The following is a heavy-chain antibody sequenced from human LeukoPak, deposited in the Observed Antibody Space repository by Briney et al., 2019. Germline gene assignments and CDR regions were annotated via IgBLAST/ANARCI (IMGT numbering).Heavy chain of an antibody. Sequence: ASVKVSCKASGYTFTSYDINWVRQATGQGLEWMGWISAYNGNTNYAQKLQGRVTMTTDTSTSTAYMELRSLRSDDTAVDYCARSSSVTIPGYYFDYWGQGTLVTVSS. CDR3: ARSSSVTIPGYYFDY. V-gene: IGHV1-18*01. CDR2: ISAYNGNT. D-gene: IGHD2-21*01. CDR1: GYTFTSYD. J-gene: IGHJ4*02.